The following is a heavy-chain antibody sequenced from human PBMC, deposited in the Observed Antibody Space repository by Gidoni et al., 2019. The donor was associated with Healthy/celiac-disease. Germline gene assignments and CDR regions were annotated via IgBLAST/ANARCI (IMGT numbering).Heavy chain of an antibody. J-gene: IGHJ6*02. V-gene: IGHV4-61*01. CDR2: IYYSGST. CDR1: GGSVSSGSYY. CDR3: ARAAAVTSYYYGMDV. D-gene: IGHD4-17*01. Sequence: QAQLQESRPGLVKPSETLSPTCTVSGGSVSSGSYYWSWIRQPPGKGLEWIGYIYYSGSTNYNPSLKSRVTISVDTSKNQFSLKLSSVTAADTAVYYCARAAAVTSYYYGMDVWGQGTTVTVSS.